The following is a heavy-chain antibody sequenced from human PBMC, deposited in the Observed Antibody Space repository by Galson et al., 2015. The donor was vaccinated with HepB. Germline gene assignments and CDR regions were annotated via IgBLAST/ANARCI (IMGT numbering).Heavy chain of an antibody. V-gene: IGHV3-73*01. D-gene: IGHD4-23*01. CDR2: IRSKASNYAT. Sequence: SLRLSCAAYGFTFSGSAIHWGRQTSGKGLEWVGRIRSKASNYATASGASLKGRFTISRDDSKNTLYLPMNGLKAEDTAVYYCVRDVGGNPVGIDYWGQGTLVTVSS. CDR3: VRDVGGNPVGIDY. CDR1: GFTFSGSA. J-gene: IGHJ4*02.